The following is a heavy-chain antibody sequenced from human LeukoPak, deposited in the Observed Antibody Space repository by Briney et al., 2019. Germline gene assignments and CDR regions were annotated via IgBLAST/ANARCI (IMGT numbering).Heavy chain of an antibody. D-gene: IGHD4/OR15-4a*01. J-gene: IGHJ4*02. CDR3: ARDFNGANSFDS. V-gene: IGHV4-59*01. CDR1: GGSISNYY. CDR2: IYYSGST. Sequence: SETLSLTCTVSGGSISNYYWNWIRQPPGKGLEWIAYIYYSGSTNYNPSLKSRVTISVDTSKNQSSLKLGSVTAADTAVYYCARDFNGANSFDSWGQGTLVTVSS.